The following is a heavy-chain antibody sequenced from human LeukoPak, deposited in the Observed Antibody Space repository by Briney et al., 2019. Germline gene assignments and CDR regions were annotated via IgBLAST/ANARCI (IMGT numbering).Heavy chain of an antibody. Sequence: SSETLSLTCTVSGDSISNYYWSWIRQPPGKGLEWIGYIYYSGGTDYNPSLNSRVTISVDTSKNQFSLKLSSVTAADTALYYCARHYTWNYFDYWGQGTLVTVSS. J-gene: IGHJ4*02. CDR3: ARHYTWNYFDY. D-gene: IGHD1-20*01. V-gene: IGHV4-59*08. CDR1: GDSISNYY. CDR2: IYYSGGT.